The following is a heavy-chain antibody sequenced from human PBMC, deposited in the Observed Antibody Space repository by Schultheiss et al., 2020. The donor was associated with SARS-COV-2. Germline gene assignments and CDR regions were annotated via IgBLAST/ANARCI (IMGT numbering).Heavy chain of an antibody. CDR3: ARASSSGAYWYYYYMDV. CDR1: GYTFTGYY. CDR2: INPNSGGT. Sequence: ASVKVSCKASGYTFTGYYMHWVRQAPGQGLEWMGWINPNSGGTNYAQKFQGRVTMTRDTSISTAYMELSRLRSDDTAVYYCARASSSGAYWYYYYMDVWGKGTTVTVSS. D-gene: IGHD6-6*01. V-gene: IGHV1-2*02. J-gene: IGHJ6*03.